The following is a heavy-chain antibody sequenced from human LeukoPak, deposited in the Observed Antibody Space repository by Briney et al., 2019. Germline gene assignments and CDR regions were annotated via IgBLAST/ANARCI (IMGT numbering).Heavy chain of an antibody. V-gene: IGHV1-2*04. J-gene: IGHJ4*02. D-gene: IGHD3-22*01. CDR3: ARARYYYDSSGVFDY. CDR2: INPNSGGT. Sequence: GASVKVSCKASGYTFTGYYMHWVRQAPGQGLEWMGWINPNSGGTNYAQKFQGWVTMTRDTSISTAYMELSRLRSDDTAVYYCARARYYYDSSGVFDYWGQGTLVTVSS. CDR1: GYTFTGYY.